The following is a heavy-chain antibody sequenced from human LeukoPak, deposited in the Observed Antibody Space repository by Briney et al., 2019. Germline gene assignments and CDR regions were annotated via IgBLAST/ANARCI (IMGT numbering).Heavy chain of an antibody. CDR1: GYSFTSYW. CDR3: ASSYYDSSGYWQFDI. V-gene: IGHV5-51*01. J-gene: IGHJ3*02. D-gene: IGHD3-22*01. CDR2: IYPGDSDT. Sequence: GESLKISCKASGYSFTSYWIGWVRQMPGKGLEWMGIIYPGDSDTRYSPFFQGQVTISADKSISTAYLQWSSLKASDTAMYYCASSYYDSSGYWQFDIWGQGTMVTVSS.